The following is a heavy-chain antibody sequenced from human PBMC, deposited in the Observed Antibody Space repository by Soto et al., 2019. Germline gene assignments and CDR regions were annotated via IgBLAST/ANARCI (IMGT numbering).Heavy chain of an antibody. Sequence: SVKVSCKASGFTFTSSSVQWLRQARGQRLEWIGWIVVGSGDIKYAQKFQERVSITRDVSTSTAYMELTSLRSEDTAVYYCAAEPSQSQGWFDPWGQGTLVTVSS. J-gene: IGHJ5*02. CDR1: GFTFTSSS. CDR2: IVVGSGDI. CDR3: AAEPSQSQGWFDP. V-gene: IGHV1-58*01.